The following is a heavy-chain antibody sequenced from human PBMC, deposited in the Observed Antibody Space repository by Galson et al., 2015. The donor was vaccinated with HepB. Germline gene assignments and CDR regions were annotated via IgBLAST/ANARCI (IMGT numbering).Heavy chain of an antibody. CDR2: ITYDGSDK. CDR1: GFIFSNFG. V-gene: IGHV3-30*18. Sequence: SLRLSCAASGFIFSNFGMHWVRQAPGKGLEWVASITYDGSDKYYADSVKGRFTVSRDNSKNTLYLEMNSLRAEDTALYHCTKGKPPIIMGSTTGDFDSWGQGTLVTVSS. J-gene: IGHJ4*02. CDR3: TKGKPPIIMGSTTGDFDS. D-gene: IGHD1-26*01.